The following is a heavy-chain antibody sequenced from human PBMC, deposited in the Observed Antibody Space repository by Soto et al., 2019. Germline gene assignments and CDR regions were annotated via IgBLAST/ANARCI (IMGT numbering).Heavy chain of an antibody. Sequence: GGSLRLSCAASGFTFSSYAMHWVRQAPGKGLEWVAVISYDGSNKYYADSVKGRFTISRDNSKNTLYLQMNSLRAEDTAVYYCARGLYGMDVWGQGTTVTVSS. CDR1: GFTFSSYA. J-gene: IGHJ6*02. CDR3: ARGLYGMDV. CDR2: ISYDGSNK. V-gene: IGHV3-30-3*01.